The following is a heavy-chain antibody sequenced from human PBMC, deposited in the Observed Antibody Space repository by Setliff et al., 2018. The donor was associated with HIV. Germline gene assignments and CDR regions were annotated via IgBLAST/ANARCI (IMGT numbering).Heavy chain of an antibody. CDR1: GGSLSDYY. CDR3: AKLENGDEGGYVDV. V-gene: IGHV4-34*01. Sequence: SETLSLTCGVYGGSLSDYYWNWIRQPPGKGLEWIAEINHSGSTNYNPSLKSRATISVDTSQNQLSLKLSSVTAADTAMYYCAKLENGDEGGYVDVWGKGTTVTVSS. D-gene: IGHD2-21*02. CDR2: INHSGST. J-gene: IGHJ6*03.